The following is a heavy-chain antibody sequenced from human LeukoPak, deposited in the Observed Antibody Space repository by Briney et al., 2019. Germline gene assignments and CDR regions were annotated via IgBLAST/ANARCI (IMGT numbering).Heavy chain of an antibody. Sequence: SETLSLTCTVSSVTISGYYWIWIGRRPGNGLVWIGYIIDSSNTHYSPYLKSQATISVDRSKHQFPLKLNFVASADTAVYYCARSDYHGSGSHTFFDAFDIWGQGTRVTVSS. CDR3: ARSDYHGSGSHTFFDAFDI. D-gene: IGHD3-10*01. CDR2: IIDSSNT. CDR1: SVTISGYY. J-gene: IGHJ3*02. V-gene: IGHV4-59*01.